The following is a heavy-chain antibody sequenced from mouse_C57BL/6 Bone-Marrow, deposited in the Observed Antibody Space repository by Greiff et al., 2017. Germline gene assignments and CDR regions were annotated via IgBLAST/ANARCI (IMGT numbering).Heavy chain of an antibody. CDR3: LYDYYAMDY. CDR1: GYTFTSYW. CDR2: IYPGNSDT. Sequence: VQLQQSGTVLARPGASVKMSCKTSGYTFTSYWMHWVKQRPGQGLEWIGAIYPGNSDTSYNQKFKGKAKLTAGTSARTAYMELSSLTNEDSAVYYCLYDYYAMDYWGQGTSVTVSS. V-gene: IGHV1-5*01. J-gene: IGHJ4*01. D-gene: IGHD2-3*01.